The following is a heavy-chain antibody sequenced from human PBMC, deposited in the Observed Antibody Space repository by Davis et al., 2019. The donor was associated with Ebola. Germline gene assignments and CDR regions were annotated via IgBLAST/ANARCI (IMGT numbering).Heavy chain of an antibody. CDR2: INHSGST. CDR3: ARGRTTVTN. J-gene: IGHJ4*02. D-gene: IGHD4-17*01. CDR1: GGSFSGYY. V-gene: IGHV4-34*01. Sequence: SQTLSLTCAVYGGSFSGYYWSWIRQPPGKGLEWIGEINHSGSTNYNPSLKSRVTISVDTSKNQFSLKLSSVTAADTAVYYCARGRTTVTNWGQGTLVTVSS.